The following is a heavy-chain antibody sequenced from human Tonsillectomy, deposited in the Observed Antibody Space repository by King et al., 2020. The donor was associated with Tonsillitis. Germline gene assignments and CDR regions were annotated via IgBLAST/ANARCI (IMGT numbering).Heavy chain of an antibody. V-gene: IGHV3-23*04. D-gene: IGHD6-19*01. CDR2: IRGSGTSL. CDR1: GFTFNTYA. Sequence: VQLVESGGGLVQPGGSLRLSCAASGFTFNTYAMSWVRQAPGKGLEWVSTIRGSGTSLFFAGSVQGRFTISRDNSKNTLYLQMSSLRVDDTAVYFCARGAIAVADFDSWGQGTLVTVSS. CDR3: ARGAIAVADFDS. J-gene: IGHJ4*02.